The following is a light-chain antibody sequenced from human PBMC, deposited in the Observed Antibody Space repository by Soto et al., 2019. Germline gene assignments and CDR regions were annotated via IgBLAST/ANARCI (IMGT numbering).Light chain of an antibody. CDR3: CSYAGSYEV. CDR2: DVS. CDR1: SSDVGGYNY. Sequence: QSALTQPRSVSGSPGQAVTISCTGTSSDVGGYNYVSWYQQHPGKAPKLMIYDVSKRPSGVPDRFSGSKSGNTASLTISGLQAEDEADYDCCSYAGSYEVFGGGTKVTVL. J-gene: IGLJ2*01. V-gene: IGLV2-11*01.